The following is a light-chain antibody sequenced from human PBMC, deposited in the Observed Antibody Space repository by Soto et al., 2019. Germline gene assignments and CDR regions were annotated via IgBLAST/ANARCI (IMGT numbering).Light chain of an antibody. CDR3: QEYGNSRT. V-gene: IGKV3-20*01. CDR1: QSVGSSY. Sequence: EIVLTQSPGTLSLSPGERATLSCRASQSVGSSYLAWYQQKPGQALRLLIYGASSRATGIPDRFSGSGSGTDFSLTISRLEPVDFAVYYCQEYGNSRTFGQGTKVEIK. J-gene: IGKJ1*01. CDR2: GAS.